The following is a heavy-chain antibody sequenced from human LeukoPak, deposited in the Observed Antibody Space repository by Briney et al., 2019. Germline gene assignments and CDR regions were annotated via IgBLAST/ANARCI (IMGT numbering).Heavy chain of an antibody. Sequence: GESLKISCKGSGYSFCSYWIGWVRQMPGKGLEWMGIIFPGDSDTRYSPSFQGHVTVSADKSISTAYMQWNSMKASDTAMYFCARRNDYYGLDVWGQGTTVTVSS. V-gene: IGHV5-51*01. CDR1: GYSFCSYW. CDR3: ARRNDYYGLDV. CDR2: IFPGDSDT. J-gene: IGHJ6*02. D-gene: IGHD2-8*01.